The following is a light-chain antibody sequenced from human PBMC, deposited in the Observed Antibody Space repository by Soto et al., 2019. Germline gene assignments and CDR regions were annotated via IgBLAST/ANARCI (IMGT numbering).Light chain of an antibody. CDR2: LVS. Sequence: EIVLTQSPLSLPVTPGEPASISCRSSQSLLHSSGYNYVDWYLQKPGQSPQLLIYLVSNRASGVPERFSGSGSGTDLTLKISRVEAEDVGHYYCMQALQTPLTFGQGTRLEI. CDR1: QSLLHSSGYNY. V-gene: IGKV2-28*01. J-gene: IGKJ5*01. CDR3: MQALQTPLT.